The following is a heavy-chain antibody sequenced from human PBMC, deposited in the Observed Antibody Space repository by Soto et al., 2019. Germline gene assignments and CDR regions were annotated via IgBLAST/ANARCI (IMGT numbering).Heavy chain of an antibody. Sequence: WGSLRISCASSGFTFSIYDMHWVRQATGTGLEWVSAIGTAGDTYYPGSVKGRFTISRENAKNSLYLQMNSLRARDTAVYYCARDLYSSSSGDYYYYGMDVWGQGTPVTVSS. CDR1: GFTFSIYD. V-gene: IGHV3-13*01. CDR2: IGTAGDT. CDR3: ARDLYSSSSGDYYYYGMDV. D-gene: IGHD6-6*01. J-gene: IGHJ6*01.